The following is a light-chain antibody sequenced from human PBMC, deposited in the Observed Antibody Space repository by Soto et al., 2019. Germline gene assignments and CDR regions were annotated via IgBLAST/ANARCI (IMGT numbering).Light chain of an antibody. CDR2: YDS. J-gene: IGLJ2*01. Sequence: SYELTQPPSVSVAPGKTARITCGGNNIGSKSVHWYQQKPGQAPVLVIYYDSDRPSGIPERFSGSNSGNTATLTICRVEAEDETDFYCKVWASSSERDVVFGGGTKVTVL. CDR1: NIGSKS. V-gene: IGLV3-21*04. CDR3: KVWASSSERDVV.